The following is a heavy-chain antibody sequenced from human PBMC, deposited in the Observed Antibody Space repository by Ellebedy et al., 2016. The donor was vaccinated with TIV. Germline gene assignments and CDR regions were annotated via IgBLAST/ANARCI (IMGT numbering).Heavy chain of an antibody. J-gene: IGHJ6*02. V-gene: IGHV3-30-3*01. CDR3: ARGNYGLDV. CDR2: ILNDASNE. CDR1: GFVLSDYN. Sequence: GGSLRLSCAASGFVLSDYNMYWVRQAPGKGLEWVALILNDASNEYHADSVKGRFTISRDNSKNTLNLQMNSLRVEDTAVYYCARGNYGLDVWGQGTTVTVSS.